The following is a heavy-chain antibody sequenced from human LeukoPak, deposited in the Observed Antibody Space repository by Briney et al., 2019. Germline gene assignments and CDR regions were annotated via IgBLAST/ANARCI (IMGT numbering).Heavy chain of an antibody. V-gene: IGHV3-30*02. CDR3: AKDPDSSSWYRAYYFDY. CDR1: GFTFSTYW. J-gene: IGHJ4*02. Sequence: GGSLRLSCAASGFTFSTYWMHWVRQAPGKGLEWVAFIRYDGSNKYYADSVKGRFTISRDNSKNTLYLQMNSLRAEDTAVYYCAKDPDSSSWYRAYYFDYWGQGTLVTVSS. D-gene: IGHD6-13*01. CDR2: IRYDGSNK.